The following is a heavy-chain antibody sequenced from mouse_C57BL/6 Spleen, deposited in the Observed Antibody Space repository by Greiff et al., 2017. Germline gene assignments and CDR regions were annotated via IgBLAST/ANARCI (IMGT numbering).Heavy chain of an antibody. CDR1: GYTFTDYE. D-gene: IGHD2-5*01. Sequence: QVQLQQSGAELVRPGASVTLSCKASGYTFTDYEMHWVKQTPVHGLEWIGAIDPATGGTAYNQKFKGKATLTADKTSSTAYMELRSLTASDSAVYYCTGDSNYVRDIDYWGQGTTLTVSS. V-gene: IGHV1-15*01. CDR2: IDPATGGT. CDR3: TGDSNYVRDIDY. J-gene: IGHJ2*01.